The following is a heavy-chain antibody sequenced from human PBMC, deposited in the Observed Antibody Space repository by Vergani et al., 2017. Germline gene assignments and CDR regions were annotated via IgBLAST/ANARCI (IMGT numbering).Heavy chain of an antibody. D-gene: IGHD1-14*01. V-gene: IGHV3-11*01. CDR1: GFSFSDHY. J-gene: IGHJ3*02. Sequence: QVQLVESGGGLVKPGGSLRLSCAASGFSFSDHYMTWIRQAPGKGLEWVPYISNSGNTIEYADSVKGRFSISMDNAKSSLFLQMDSLRAEDTAVYYCASDQIDYNKYPGTIDIWGQGSMVTVPS. CDR2: ISNSGNTI. CDR3: ASDQIDYNKYPGTIDI.